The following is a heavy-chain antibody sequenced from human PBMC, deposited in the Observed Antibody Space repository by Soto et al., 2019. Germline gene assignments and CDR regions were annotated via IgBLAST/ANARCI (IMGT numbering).Heavy chain of an antibody. D-gene: IGHD2-2*01. J-gene: IGHJ4*02. Sequence: HPGGSLRLSCAASGFTFSTSWMNWVRQAPGKGLEWVANIKQDGSEKHYVASVKGRFTISRDNAKNSLYLQMNSLRAEDTAVYYCARALSSSTCFWGQGTLVTVSS. CDR3: ARALSSSTCF. V-gene: IGHV3-7*01. CDR2: IKQDGSEK. CDR1: GFTFSTSW.